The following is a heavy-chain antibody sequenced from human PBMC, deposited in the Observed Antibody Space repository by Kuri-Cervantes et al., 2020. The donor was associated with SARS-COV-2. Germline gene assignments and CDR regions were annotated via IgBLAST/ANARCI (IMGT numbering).Heavy chain of an antibody. D-gene: IGHD2-2*01. J-gene: IGHJ6*02. V-gene: IGHV5-51*01. CDR1: GYSFANYC. CDR3: GSSRCSSDVCSKLGHDGVDV. Sequence: KVSCKGSGYSFANYCIGWVRQMPGKGLEWMGGIYLGDSDTRYSPYFQGQVTISADKSISTAYLQWSSLKASESAMYYCGSSRCSSDVCSKLGHDGVDVWGQGTTVTVSS. CDR2: IYLGDSDT.